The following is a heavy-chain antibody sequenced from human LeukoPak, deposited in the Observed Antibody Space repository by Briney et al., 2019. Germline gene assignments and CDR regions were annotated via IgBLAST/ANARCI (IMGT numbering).Heavy chain of an antibody. D-gene: IGHD6-13*01. J-gene: IGHJ2*01. Sequence: GGSLRLSCAASGFTFSSYAMSWVRQAPGKGLEWVSAISGSGGSTYYADSVKGRFTISRDNSKNTLDLQMNSLRAEDTAVYYCARGGQQLANWYFALWGRGTLVTVSS. CDR1: GFTFSSYA. CDR2: ISGSGGST. V-gene: IGHV3-23*01. CDR3: ARGGQQLANWYFAL.